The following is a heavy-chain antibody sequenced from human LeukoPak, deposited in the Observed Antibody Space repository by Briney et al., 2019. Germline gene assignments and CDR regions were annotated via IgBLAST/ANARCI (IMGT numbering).Heavy chain of an antibody. CDR3: ARALRYYFDY. J-gene: IGHJ4*02. CDR1: GGSISSSSYY. Sequence: SETLSLTCTVSGGSISSSSYYWGWIRQPPGKGLEWIGSIYYSGSTYYNPSLKSRVTISVDMSKNQFSLKLSSVTAADTAVYYCARALRYYFDYWGQGTLVTVSS. CDR2: IYYSGST. V-gene: IGHV4-39*07. D-gene: IGHD4-17*01.